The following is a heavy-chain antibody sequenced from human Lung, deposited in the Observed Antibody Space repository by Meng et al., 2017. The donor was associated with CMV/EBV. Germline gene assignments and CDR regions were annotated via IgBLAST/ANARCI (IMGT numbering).Heavy chain of an antibody. D-gene: IGHD1-14*01. CDR2: LSSDGNTK. Sequence: GGSXRLSCAASGFIFSKYVMHWVRQAPGKGLEWVAALSSDGNTKYYGNSARGRFTMSRDNSQNTVYLDMQGLRPEDTALYYCARELKHRVNFDNWGQGPMVTVSS. V-gene: IGHV3-30*03. CDR1: GFIFSKYV. J-gene: IGHJ4*02. CDR3: ARELKHRVNFDN.